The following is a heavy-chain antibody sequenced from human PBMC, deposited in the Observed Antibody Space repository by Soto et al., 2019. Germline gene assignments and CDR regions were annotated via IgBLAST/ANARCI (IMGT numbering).Heavy chain of an antibody. CDR3: ARDGGRDDHKTF. D-gene: IGHD2-15*01. CDR1: GFSFSAFW. Sequence: PGGSLRLSCAASGFSFSAFWMSWRRQAPGKGLEWVANIKEHGTEQYYVDSVKGRFTISRDNAKNSLYLQMNSLRVEDTAVYYCARDGGRDDHKTFWGQGTMVTVSS. J-gene: IGHJ3*01. CDR2: IKEHGTEQ. V-gene: IGHV3-7*04.